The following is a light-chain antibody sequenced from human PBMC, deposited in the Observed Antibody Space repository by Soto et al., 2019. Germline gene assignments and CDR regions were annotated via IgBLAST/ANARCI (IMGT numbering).Light chain of an antibody. CDR2: GNS. CDR1: SSNIGAGYD. V-gene: IGLV1-40*01. Sequence: QSVLTQPPSVSGAPGQRVTISCTGSSSNIGAGYDVHWYQQLPGTAPKLLIYGNSNRPSGVPDRFSGSKSGTSASLAITGLQAEDAADYYCQSYDSSLSGWGFGGGTKLTVL. J-gene: IGLJ3*02. CDR3: QSYDSSLSGWG.